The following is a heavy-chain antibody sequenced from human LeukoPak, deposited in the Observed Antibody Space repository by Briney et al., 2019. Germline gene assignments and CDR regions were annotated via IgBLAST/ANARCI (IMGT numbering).Heavy chain of an antibody. CDR2: IIPILGIA. Sequence: SVKVSCKASGGTFSSYTISWVRQAPGQGLEWMGRIIPILGIANYAQKFQGRVTITADKSTSTAYMELSSLRSEDTAAHYCAREADVWGSYRYDYWGQGTLVTVSS. CDR3: AREADVWGSYRYDY. V-gene: IGHV1-69*04. CDR1: GGTFSSYT. D-gene: IGHD3-16*02. J-gene: IGHJ4*02.